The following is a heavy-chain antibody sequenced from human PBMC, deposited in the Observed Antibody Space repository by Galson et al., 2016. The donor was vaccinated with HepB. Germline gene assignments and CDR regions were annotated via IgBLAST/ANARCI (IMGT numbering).Heavy chain of an antibody. V-gene: IGHV1-2*06. CDR2: INPDSGST. D-gene: IGHD2-2*01. Sequence: SVKVSCKASGDTFIGYYMHWVRQAPGQGLEWVGRINPDSGSTDYAQRFRGRVTMTRDTSINTAYMELGSLTSDDTAIYYCARDSHPGYCGSKTCPTQNWFDPWGQGTLVTVSS. CDR1: GDTFIGYY. CDR3: ARDSHPGYCGSKTCPTQNWFDP. J-gene: IGHJ5*02.